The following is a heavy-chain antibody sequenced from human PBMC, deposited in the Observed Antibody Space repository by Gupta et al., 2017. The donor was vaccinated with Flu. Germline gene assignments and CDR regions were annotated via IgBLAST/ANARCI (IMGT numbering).Heavy chain of an antibody. V-gene: IGHV3-30-3*02. CDR2: ISYDGSTE. Sequence: QVQLVESGGGVVQPGRSLRLSCSASGFTFRSYYMYWVRQTPGKGLEWVAVISYDGSTESYADTVKGRFTISRDNSKNTLYLLMNSLRVEDTGVYYCAKSRSTASPPSYSFDYWGQGTLVTVSS. CDR1: GFTFRSYY. J-gene: IGHJ4*02. CDR3: AKSRSTASPPSYSFDY. D-gene: IGHD2-2*01.